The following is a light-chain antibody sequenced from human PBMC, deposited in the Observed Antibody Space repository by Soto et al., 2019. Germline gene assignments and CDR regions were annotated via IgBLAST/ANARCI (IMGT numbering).Light chain of an antibody. CDR1: SSDVGGYNY. Sequence: QSVLTQPASVSGSPGQSITISCTGTSSDVGGYNYVSWYQQHPGKAPKLMIYDVTKRPSGVPDRISGSKSGNTASLTISGLQAEDETDYYCFSYTSSGTYVFGTGTKVTVL. J-gene: IGLJ1*01. V-gene: IGLV2-14*01. CDR3: FSYTSSGTYV. CDR2: DVT.